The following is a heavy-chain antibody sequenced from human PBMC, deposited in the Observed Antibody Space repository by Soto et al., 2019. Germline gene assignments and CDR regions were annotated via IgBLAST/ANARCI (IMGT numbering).Heavy chain of an antibody. J-gene: IGHJ5*02. CDR1: GGSFSGYY. V-gene: IGHV4-34*01. CDR3: ATSYCSGGSCSVDTAMVTVNWFDP. CDR2: INHSGST. Sequence: SETLSLTCAVYGGSFSGYYWSWIRQPPGKGLEWIGEINHSGSTNYNPSLKSRVTISVDTSKNQFSLKLSSVTAADTAVYYCATSYCSGGSCSVDTAMVTVNWFDPWGQGTLVTVSS. D-gene: IGHD2-15*01.